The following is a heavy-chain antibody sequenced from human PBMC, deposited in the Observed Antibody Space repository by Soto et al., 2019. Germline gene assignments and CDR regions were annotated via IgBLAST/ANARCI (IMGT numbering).Heavy chain of an antibody. CDR2: ISGSGGST. Sequence: GGSLRLSCAASGFTFSSYAMSWVRQAPGKGLEWVSAISGSGGSTYYADSVKGRFTISRDNSKNTLYLQMNSLRAEDTAVYYCAKDWRRYCSGGSCYLFDYWGQGTLVTVSS. CDR3: AKDWRRYCSGGSCYLFDY. J-gene: IGHJ4*02. V-gene: IGHV3-23*01. CDR1: GFTFSSYA. D-gene: IGHD2-15*01.